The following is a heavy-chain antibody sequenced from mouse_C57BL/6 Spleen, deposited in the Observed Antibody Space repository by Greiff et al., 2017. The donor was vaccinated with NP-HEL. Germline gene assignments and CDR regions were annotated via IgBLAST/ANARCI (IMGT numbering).Heavy chain of an antibody. D-gene: IGHD1-1*01. CDR3: ARGASTTTVVDPGFAY. CDR1: GYSFTGYY. Sequence: EVQLQQSGPELVKPGASVKISCKASGYSFTGYYMNWVKQSPEKSLEWIGEINPSTGGTTSNQKFKAKATLTLDKSSSTAYMQLKSLTSEDSVVYYCARGASTTTVVDPGFAYWGQGTLVTVSA. J-gene: IGHJ3*01. CDR2: INPSTGGT. V-gene: IGHV1-42*01.